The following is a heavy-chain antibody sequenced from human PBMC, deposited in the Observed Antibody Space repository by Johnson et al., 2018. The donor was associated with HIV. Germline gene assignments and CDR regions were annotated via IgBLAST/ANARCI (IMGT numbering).Heavy chain of an antibody. J-gene: IGHJ3*02. CDR1: GFTFDDYA. Sequence: VQLVESGGGLVQPGRSLRLSCAASGFTFDDYAMHWVRQAPGKGLEWVSGISWNSGCIGYADSVKGRFTISRDNAKNSLYLEMNSLRAGDTAVYYCARGPPVQWELRGNAFDIWGQGTMVTVSS. CDR2: ISWNSGCI. D-gene: IGHD1-26*01. V-gene: IGHV3-9*01. CDR3: ARGPPVQWELRGNAFDI.